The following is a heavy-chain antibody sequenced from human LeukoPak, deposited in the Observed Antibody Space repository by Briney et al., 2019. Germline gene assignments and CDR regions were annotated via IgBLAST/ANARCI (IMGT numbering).Heavy chain of an antibody. CDR3: ASNGYSGYDGWFDP. V-gene: IGHV1-18*01. CDR2: ISAYNGNT. CDR1: GYTFTSYG. J-gene: IGHJ5*02. Sequence: ASVKVSCKASGYTFTSYGISWVRRAPGQGLEWMGWISAYNGNTNYAQKLQGRVTMTTDTSTSTAYMELRSLRSDDTAVYYCASNGYSGYDGWFDPWGQGTLVTVSS. D-gene: IGHD5-12*01.